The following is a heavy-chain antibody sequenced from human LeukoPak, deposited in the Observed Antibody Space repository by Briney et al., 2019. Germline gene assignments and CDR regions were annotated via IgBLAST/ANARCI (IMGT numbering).Heavy chain of an antibody. Sequence: GGSLRLSCAASGFTFGSYAMHWVRQAPGKGLEWVAVISYDGSNKYYADSVKGRFTISRDNSKNTLYLQMNSLRAEDTAVYYCARDLGQYCGGDCYGDYFDYWGQGALVTVSS. CDR3: ARDLGQYCGGDCYGDYFDY. CDR1: GFTFGSYA. J-gene: IGHJ4*02. D-gene: IGHD2-21*02. V-gene: IGHV3-30-3*01. CDR2: ISYDGSNK.